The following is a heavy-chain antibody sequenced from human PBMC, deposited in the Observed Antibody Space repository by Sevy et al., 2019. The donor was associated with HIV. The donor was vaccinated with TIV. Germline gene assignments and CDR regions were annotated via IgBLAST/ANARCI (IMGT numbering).Heavy chain of an antibody. V-gene: IGHV4-39*01. Sequence: SETLSLTCTVSGGSISSGTYYWGWIRQPPGKGLAWIGNIYYGGTSYYNPSLQSRVTISVDTSKNQFSLNLRSVTAADTAVFYCARGGGNSEWGYYFDFWGQGTLVTVSS. CDR1: GGSISSGTYY. CDR2: IYYGGTS. J-gene: IGHJ4*02. CDR3: ARGGGNSEWGYYFDF. D-gene: IGHD2-21*02.